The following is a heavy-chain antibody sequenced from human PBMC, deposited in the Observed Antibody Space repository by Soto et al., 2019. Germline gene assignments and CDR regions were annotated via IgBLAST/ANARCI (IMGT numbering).Heavy chain of an antibody. V-gene: IGHV3-23*01. D-gene: IGHD2-15*01. CDR1: GFTFSSYA. J-gene: IGHJ4*02. Sequence: GGSLRLSCAASGFTFSSYAMSWVRQAPGKGLEWVSAISGSGGSTYYADSVKGRFTISRDNSKNTLYLQMNSPRAEDTAVYYCARYCSGGSCSSGFDYWGQGTLVTVSS. CDR2: ISGSGGST. CDR3: ARYCSGGSCSSGFDY.